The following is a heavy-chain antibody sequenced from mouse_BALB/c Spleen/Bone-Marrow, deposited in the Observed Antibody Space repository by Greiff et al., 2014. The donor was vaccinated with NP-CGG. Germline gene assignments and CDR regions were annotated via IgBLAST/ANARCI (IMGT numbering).Heavy chain of an antibody. CDR2: INPYNGDT. Sequence: VQLKQSGPELEKPGASVKISCKASGYSFTDYFMNWVMQSHGKSLEWIGRINPYNGDTFYIQKFKGKATLTIDKSSSTAHMELRSLASEDSAVYYCASGATAYWGQGTLATVSA. D-gene: IGHD3-1*01. V-gene: IGHV1-20*02. J-gene: IGHJ3*01. CDR1: GYSFTDYF. CDR3: ASGATAY.